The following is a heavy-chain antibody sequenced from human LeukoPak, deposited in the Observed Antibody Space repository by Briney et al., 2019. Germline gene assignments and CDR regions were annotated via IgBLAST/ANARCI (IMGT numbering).Heavy chain of an antibody. CDR1: GGSFSGYY. CDR2: INHSGST. V-gene: IGHV4-34*01. CDR3: ARLELDTAMVRKFSGIDY. D-gene: IGHD5-18*01. Sequence: PSETLSLTCAVYGGSFSGYYWSWIRQPPGKGLEWIGEINHSGSTNYNPSLKSRVTISVDTSKNQFSLKLSSVTAADTAVYYCARLELDTAMVRKFSGIDYWGQGTLVTVSS. J-gene: IGHJ4*02.